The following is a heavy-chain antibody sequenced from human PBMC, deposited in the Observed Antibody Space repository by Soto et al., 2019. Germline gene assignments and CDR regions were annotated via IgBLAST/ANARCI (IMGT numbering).Heavy chain of an antibody. J-gene: IGHJ4*02. D-gene: IGHD2-15*01. CDR1: GFTFSSYA. Sequence: QVQLVESGGGVVQPGRSLRLSCAASGFTFSSYAMHWVRQAPGKGLEWVAVISYDGSNKYYADSVKGRFTISREISKNPLYLQMNSLRAEDTAVYYCARAGGLLLDYWGQGTLVTVSS. CDR2: ISYDGSNK. V-gene: IGHV3-30-3*01. CDR3: ARAGGLLLDY.